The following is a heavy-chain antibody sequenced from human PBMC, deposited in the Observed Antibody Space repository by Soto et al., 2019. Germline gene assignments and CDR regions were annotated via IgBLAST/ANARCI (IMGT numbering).Heavy chain of an antibody. V-gene: IGHV3-74*01. CDR3: ASCVGYCIGSTCQNALDI. CDR2: INSYGTSV. CDR1: GCTFSNYW. D-gene: IGHD2-15*01. J-gene: IGHJ3*02. Sequence: EVPLVESGGDLVHPGGSLRLYCAASGCTFSNYWMHWVRKAPGKGLVWVSRINSYGTSVNYAESVKGRFTISRDNAKNTLYLRMNSLRAEDMAVYYCASCVGYCIGSTCQNALDIWGQGTMVTVSS.